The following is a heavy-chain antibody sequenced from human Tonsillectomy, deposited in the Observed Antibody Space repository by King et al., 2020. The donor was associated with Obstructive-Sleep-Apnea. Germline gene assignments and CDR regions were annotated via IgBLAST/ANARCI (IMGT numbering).Heavy chain of an antibody. D-gene: IGHD2/OR15-2a*01. Sequence: QLVQSGGGLVQPGESLRLSCAGSGVTFRSYARTWVRQAPGKGLEWVSSITGSGGDTYYADSVKGRFTISSDNSKDTLYLQMNNMRAEDTALYYCAKVSWAIVIGSGAFHVWGQGTTVTVSS. V-gene: IGHV3-23*04. CDR1: GVTFRSYA. CDR3: AKVSWAIVIGSGAFHV. CDR2: ITGSGGDT. J-gene: IGHJ3*01.